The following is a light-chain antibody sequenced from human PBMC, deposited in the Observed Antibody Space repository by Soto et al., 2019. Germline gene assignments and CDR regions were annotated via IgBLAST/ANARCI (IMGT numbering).Light chain of an antibody. Sequence: DDVMTHSPLSLPVTLGQPASISCRSNQSLVHSDGIAYFSWFQQRPGRSPRRLIYKVSNRDSGVPARFSGSGSGTDFALKISRVEAEDVGVYYCMQGTHWPITFGQGTRLEIK. CDR3: MQGTHWPIT. CDR1: QSLVHSDGIAY. J-gene: IGKJ5*01. V-gene: IGKV2-30*02. CDR2: KVS.